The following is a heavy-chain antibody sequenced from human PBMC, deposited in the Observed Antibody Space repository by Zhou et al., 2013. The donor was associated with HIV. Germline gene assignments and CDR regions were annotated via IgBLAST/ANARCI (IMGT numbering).Heavy chain of an antibody. CDR3: ASIPYCSSTSCYDYYYGMDV. J-gene: IGHJ6*02. D-gene: IGHD2-2*01. V-gene: IGHV1-69*05. Sequence: QVQLVQSGAEVKKPGSSVKVSCKASGVTFRDYAFSWVRQAPGQGLEWMGGIIPLFHTANFAQKFQGKVTITTDESTSTVYLDLSSLRSEDTAVYYCASIPYCSSTSCYDYYYGMDVWGQGTTVTVSS. CDR2: IIPLFHTA. CDR1: GVTFRDYA.